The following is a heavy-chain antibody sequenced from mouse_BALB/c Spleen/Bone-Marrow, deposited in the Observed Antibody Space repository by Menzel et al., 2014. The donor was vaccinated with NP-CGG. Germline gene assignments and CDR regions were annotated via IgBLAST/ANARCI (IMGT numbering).Heavy chain of an antibody. Sequence: EVKLVESGGGLVQPGGSRKLSCAASGFTFSSFGMHWVRQAPEKGLEWVAYISSGSSTIYYADTVKGRFTISRDNPKNTLFLQMTSLRSGDTAMYYCARGDLLRGFAYWGQGTLVTVSA. J-gene: IGHJ3*01. CDR2: ISSGSSTI. CDR1: GFTFSSFG. D-gene: IGHD1-1*01. CDR3: ARGDLLRGFAY. V-gene: IGHV5-17*02.